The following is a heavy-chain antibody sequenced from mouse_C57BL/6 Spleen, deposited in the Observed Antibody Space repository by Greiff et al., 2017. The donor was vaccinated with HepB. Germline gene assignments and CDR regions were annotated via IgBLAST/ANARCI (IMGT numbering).Heavy chain of an antibody. D-gene: IGHD2-4*01. CDR3: ARVGGYDYAWFAY. CDR2: IDPSDSYT. CDR1: GYTFTSYW. J-gene: IGHJ3*01. V-gene: IGHV1-59*01. Sequence: QVQLQQPGAELVRPGTSVKLSCKASGYTFTSYWMHWVKQRPGQGLEWIGVIDPSDSYTNYNQKFKGKATLTVDTSSSTAYMQLSSLTSEDSAVYYCARVGGYDYAWFAYWGQGTLVTVSA.